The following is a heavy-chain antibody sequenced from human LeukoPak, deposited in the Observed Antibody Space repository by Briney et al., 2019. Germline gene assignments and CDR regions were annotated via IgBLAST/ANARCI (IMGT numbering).Heavy chain of an antibody. Sequence: PSQTLSLTCTVSGGSISSGSYYWSCIRQPAGKGLEWIGRIYTSGSTNYNPSLKSRVTIPVDTSKNQFSLKLSSVTAADTTVYYCARATIGVRGDWFDPWGQGTLVTVSS. J-gene: IGHJ5*02. D-gene: IGHD3-16*01. V-gene: IGHV4-61*02. CDR2: IYTSGST. CDR3: ARATIGVRGDWFDP. CDR1: GGSISSGSYY.